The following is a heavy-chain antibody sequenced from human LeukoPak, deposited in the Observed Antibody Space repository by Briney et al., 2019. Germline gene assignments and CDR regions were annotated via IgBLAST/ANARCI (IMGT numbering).Heavy chain of an antibody. D-gene: IGHD6-13*01. CDR2: IYYSGST. CDR1: GGSISSYY. Sequence: SETLPLTCTVSGGSISSYYWSWIRQPPGKGLEWIWYIYYSGSTNYNPSLKSRVTISVDASKNQFSLKLSSVTAADTAVYYCASFDEGIAAAGTGGYDYWGQGTLVTVSS. V-gene: IGHV4-59*01. J-gene: IGHJ4*02. CDR3: ASFDEGIAAAGTGGYDY.